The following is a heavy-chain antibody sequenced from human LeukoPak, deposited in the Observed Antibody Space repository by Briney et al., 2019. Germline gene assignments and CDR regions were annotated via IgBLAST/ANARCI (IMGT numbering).Heavy chain of an antibody. Sequence: PGGSLRLSCAASGFTFSSYAMSWVRQAPGKGLEWVSAISGSGGSTYYADSVKGRFTISRDNSKNTLYLQMNSLRAEDTAVYYCAKKKGYDFWSGYYTDYYYGMDVWGQGTTVTVSS. CDR3: AKKKGYDFWSGYYTDYYYGMDV. D-gene: IGHD3-3*01. J-gene: IGHJ6*02. CDR1: GFTFSSYA. V-gene: IGHV3-23*01. CDR2: ISGSGGST.